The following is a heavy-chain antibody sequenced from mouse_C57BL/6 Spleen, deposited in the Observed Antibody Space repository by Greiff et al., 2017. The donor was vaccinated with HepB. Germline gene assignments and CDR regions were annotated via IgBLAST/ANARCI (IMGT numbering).Heavy chain of an antibody. CDR2: ISSGSSTI. V-gene: IGHV5-17*01. D-gene: IGHD1-1*01. CDR3: ARRVITTVVAGNYYAMDY. J-gene: IGHJ4*01. CDR1: GFTFSDYG. Sequence: EVQGVESGGGLVKPGGSLKLSCAASGFTFSDYGMHWVRQAPEKGLEWVAYISSGSSTIYFADTVKGRFTISRDNAKNTLFLQMTSLRSEVTAMYYCARRVITTVVAGNYYAMDYWGQGTSVTVSS.